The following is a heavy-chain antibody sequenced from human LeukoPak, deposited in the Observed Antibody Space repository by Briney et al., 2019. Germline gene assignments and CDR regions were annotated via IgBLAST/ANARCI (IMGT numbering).Heavy chain of an antibody. CDR2: INPNSGGT. Sequence: ASVKVSCKASGYTFTGYYMHWVRQAPGQGLEWIGWINPNSGGTNYAQKFQGRVTMTRDTSISTAYMELSRLRSDDTAVYYCARATQYYDILTGYYSYYGMDVWGQGTTVTVSS. D-gene: IGHD3-9*01. CDR1: GYTFTGYY. V-gene: IGHV1-2*02. CDR3: ARATQYYDILTGYYSYYGMDV. J-gene: IGHJ6*02.